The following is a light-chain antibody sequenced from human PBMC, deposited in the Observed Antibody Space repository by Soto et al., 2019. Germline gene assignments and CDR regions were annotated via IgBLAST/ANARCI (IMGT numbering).Light chain of an antibody. CDR3: QSYDSSLSVYVV. J-gene: IGLJ2*01. Sequence: QAVLTQPPSVSGAPGQRVTISCTGSSSNIGAGYDVHWYQQLPGTAPKLLIYDNINRPSGVPDRFSGSKSGTLASLAITGLQAEDEADYYCQSYDSSLSVYVVFGGGTKLTVL. V-gene: IGLV1-40*01. CDR2: DNI. CDR1: SSNIGAGYD.